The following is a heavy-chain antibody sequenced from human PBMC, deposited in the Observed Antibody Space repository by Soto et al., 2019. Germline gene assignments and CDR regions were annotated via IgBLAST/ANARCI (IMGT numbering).Heavy chain of an antibody. D-gene: IGHD6-19*01. CDR2: INHSGST. Sequence: SETLSLTCAVYGGSFSGYYWSWIRQPPGKGLEWIGEINHSGSTNYNPSLKSRVTISVDTSKNQFSLKLSSVTAADTAVYYCARLSIAVPNDAFDIWGQGTMVTVS. CDR3: ARLSIAVPNDAFDI. V-gene: IGHV4-34*01. J-gene: IGHJ3*02. CDR1: GGSFSGYY.